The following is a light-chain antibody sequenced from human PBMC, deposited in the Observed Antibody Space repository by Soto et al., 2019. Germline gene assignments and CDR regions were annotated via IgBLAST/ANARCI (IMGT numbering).Light chain of an antibody. J-gene: IGLJ2*01. CDR2: RTT. CDR1: TGAVTSDHY. Sequence: QAVVTQEPSLTVSPGGTVTLTCASSTGAVTSDHYPNWFQQKPGQAPMPLIYRTTNKHSWTPARFSGSLLGGKAALTLSAAQSEDEAEYYCLLYPGGVHIFGGGTKVTVL. CDR3: LLYPGGVHI. V-gene: IGLV7-43*01.